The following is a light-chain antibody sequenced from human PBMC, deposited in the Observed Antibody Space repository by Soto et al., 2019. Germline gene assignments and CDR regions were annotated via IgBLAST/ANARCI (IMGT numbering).Light chain of an antibody. V-gene: IGKV3-20*01. CDR2: GAS. CDR1: QSVTSSY. J-gene: IGKJ1*01. Sequence: EIVLTQSPGTLSLSPGERATLSCRASQSVTSSYLAWYQQKPGQAPRLLIYGASSRATGIPDRFSGSGSGTDFTLTISRLEPEDCAVYYCQQYGSSPRFGQGTMVDIK. CDR3: QQYGSSPR.